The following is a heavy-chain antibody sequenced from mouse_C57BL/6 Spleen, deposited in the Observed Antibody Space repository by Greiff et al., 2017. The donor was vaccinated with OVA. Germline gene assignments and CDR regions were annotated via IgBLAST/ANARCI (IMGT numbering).Heavy chain of an antibody. V-gene: IGHV1-59*01. D-gene: IGHD2-5*01. J-gene: IGHJ2*01. Sequence: VQLQQPGAELVRPGTSVKLSCKASGYTFTSYWMHWVKQRPGQGLEWIGVIDPSDSYTNYNQKFKGKATLTVDTSSSTAYMQLSSLTSEDSAVYFCARGSNYDYWGQGTTLTVSS. CDR3: ARGSNYDY. CDR2: IDPSDSYT. CDR1: GYTFTSYW.